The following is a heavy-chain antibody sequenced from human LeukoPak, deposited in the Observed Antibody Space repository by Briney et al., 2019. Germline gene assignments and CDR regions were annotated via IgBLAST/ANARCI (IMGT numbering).Heavy chain of an antibody. D-gene: IGHD2-21*02. V-gene: IGHV3-30-3*01. CDR2: ISYDGSNK. CDR3: ARSGGDYYFDY. Sequence: PGGSLRLSCAASGFTFSSYAMHWVRQAPGKGLEWVAVISYDGSNKYYADSVKGRFTISRDNSKNTLYLQMNSLRAEDTAVYYCARSGGDYYFDYWGQGTLVTVSS. CDR1: GFTFSSYA. J-gene: IGHJ4*02.